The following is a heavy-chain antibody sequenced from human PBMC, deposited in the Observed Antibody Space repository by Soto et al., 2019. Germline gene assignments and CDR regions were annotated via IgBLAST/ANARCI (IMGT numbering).Heavy chain of an antibody. Sequence: QVQLVQSGAEVKKPGASVKVSCKASGYTFTGYYMHWVRQAPGQGLEWMGWINPNSGGTNYAQKFQGWVTMTRDTSISTAYMELSRLRSDDTAVYYCARGGGYDFWSGYYTGAFDIWGQGTMVTVSS. J-gene: IGHJ3*02. CDR1: GYTFTGYY. CDR3: ARGGGYDFWSGYYTGAFDI. CDR2: INPNSGGT. V-gene: IGHV1-2*04. D-gene: IGHD3-3*01.